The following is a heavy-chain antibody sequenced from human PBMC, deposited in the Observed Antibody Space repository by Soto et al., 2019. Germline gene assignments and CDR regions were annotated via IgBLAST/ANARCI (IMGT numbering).Heavy chain of an antibody. CDR2: IYHSGST. D-gene: IGHD6-19*01. J-gene: IGHJ4*02. CDR3: ARGAVAGTGPGAFDY. CDR1: GGSISSSNW. V-gene: IGHV4-4*02. Sequence: QVQLQESGPGLVKPSGTLSLTCPVSGGSISSSNWWGGVRQPPGKGREWIGEIYHSGSTNYNPSLKSRVTISVVKSKNQFSLKLSSVTAADTAVYYCARGAVAGTGPGAFDYWGQGTLVTVSS.